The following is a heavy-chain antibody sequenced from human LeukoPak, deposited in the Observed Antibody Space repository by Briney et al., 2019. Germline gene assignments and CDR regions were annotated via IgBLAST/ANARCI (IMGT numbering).Heavy chain of an antibody. CDR3: ARGQVGATVYVPAFDI. V-gene: IGHV1-2*02. Sequence: ASVKVSCKASGYTFTGYHIHWVRQAPGQGLEWVGWITPHSGVTIYAQKFQGRVTMTRDTSISTAYMELSRLTSDDTAVYYCARGQVGATVYVPAFDIWGQGTVVTVSS. CDR1: GYTFTGYH. J-gene: IGHJ3*02. D-gene: IGHD1-26*01. CDR2: ITPHSGVT.